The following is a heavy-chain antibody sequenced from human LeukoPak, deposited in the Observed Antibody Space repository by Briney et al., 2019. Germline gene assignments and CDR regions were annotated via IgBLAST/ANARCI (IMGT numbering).Heavy chain of an antibody. D-gene: IGHD2-21*02. CDR1: GFTFSSYS. Sequence: GGSLRLSCAASGFTFSSYSMNWVRQAPGKGLEWVSSISSSISYIYYADSVKGRVTISRDNAKNSLYLQMNSLRAEDTAVYYCARWGGPYCGGDCYSRNAFDIWGQGTMVTVSS. V-gene: IGHV3-21*01. CDR3: ARWGGPYCGGDCYSRNAFDI. J-gene: IGHJ3*02. CDR2: ISSSISYI.